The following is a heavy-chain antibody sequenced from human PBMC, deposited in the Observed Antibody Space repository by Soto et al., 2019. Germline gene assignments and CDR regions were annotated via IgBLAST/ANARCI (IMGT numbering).Heavy chain of an antibody. J-gene: IGHJ4*02. CDR2: ISYDGSNK. CDR3: ARDLRHSYGYLEVDDY. V-gene: IGHV3-30-3*01. CDR1: GFTFSSYA. D-gene: IGHD5-18*01. Sequence: QVQLVESGGGVVQPGSSRRLSCAASGFTFSSYARHWVRQAPGKGLEWVAVISYDGSNKYYADSVKGRFTISRDNSKNTLYLQMNSLRAEDTAVYYCARDLRHSYGYLEVDDYWGQGTLVTVSS.